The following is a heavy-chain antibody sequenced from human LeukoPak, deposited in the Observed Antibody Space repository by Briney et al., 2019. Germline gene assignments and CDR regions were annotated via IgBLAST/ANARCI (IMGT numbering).Heavy chain of an antibody. Sequence: PGGSLRLSCAASGFAFSSYGMHWVRQAPGKGLEWVAFIRYDGSNKYYADSVKGRFTISRDNSKKTLYLQMNSLRAEDTAVYYCAKDLTGVGANMFDYWGQGTLVTVSS. D-gene: IGHD1-26*01. CDR1: GFAFSSYG. CDR3: AKDLTGVGANMFDY. CDR2: IRYDGSNK. V-gene: IGHV3-30*02. J-gene: IGHJ4*02.